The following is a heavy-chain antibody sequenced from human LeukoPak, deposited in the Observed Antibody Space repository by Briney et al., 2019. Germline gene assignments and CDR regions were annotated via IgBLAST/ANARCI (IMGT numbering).Heavy chain of an antibody. CDR3: ARGRVVVTAMYY. CDR2: IKPNSGGT. V-gene: IGHV1-2*02. CDR1: GYTFTGYY. D-gene: IGHD2-21*02. Sequence: GASVNVFCEASGYTFTGYYMHWVRQAPGQGFEWMRWIKPNSGGTNQAQKFQGRDTMTRDKSISTAYMELSRLRSDDTAVYYCARGRVVVTAMYYWGQGTLVTVSS. J-gene: IGHJ4*02.